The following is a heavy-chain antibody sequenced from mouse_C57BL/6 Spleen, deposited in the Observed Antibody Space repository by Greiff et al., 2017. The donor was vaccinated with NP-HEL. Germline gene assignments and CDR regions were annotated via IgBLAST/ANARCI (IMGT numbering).Heavy chain of an antibody. D-gene: IGHD3-2*02. J-gene: IGHJ4*01. CDR1: GYAFSSSW. CDR3: ARRTSSSSGQSYAMDY. V-gene: IGHV1-82*01. Sequence: QVQLQQSGPELVKPGASVKISCKASGYAFSSSWMNWVKQRPGKGLEWIGRIYPGDGDTNYNGKFKGKATLTADKSSSTAYMQLSSLTAEDSAVYVCARRTSSSSGQSYAMDYWGQGTSVTVSS. CDR2: IYPGDGDT.